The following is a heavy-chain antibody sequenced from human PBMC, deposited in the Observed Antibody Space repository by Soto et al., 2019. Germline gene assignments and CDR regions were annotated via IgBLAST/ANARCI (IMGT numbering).Heavy chain of an antibody. J-gene: IGHJ5*02. Sequence: GGSLRLSCAASGFTFSSYGMHWVRQAPGKGLEWVAVIWYDGSNKYYADSVKGRFTISRDNSKNTLYLQMNSLRPEDTAVYYCVKVSTFYDILTGYYSTNFFDPWGQGTLVTSPQ. V-gene: IGHV3-30*02. D-gene: IGHD3-9*01. CDR3: VKVSTFYDILTGYYSTNFFDP. CDR2: IWYDGSNK. CDR1: GFTFSSYG.